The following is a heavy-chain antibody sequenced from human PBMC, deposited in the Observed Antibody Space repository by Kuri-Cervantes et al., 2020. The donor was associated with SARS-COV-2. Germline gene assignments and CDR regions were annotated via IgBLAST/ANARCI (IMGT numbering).Heavy chain of an antibody. Sequence: ASVKVSCKASGYTFTSYDINWVRQAPGQGPEWMGWMNPNSGNSGYAQKLQGRVTMTKDTSISTAYMELSTLRSEDTAVYYCARELTYNWNYGGHDAFDIWGQGTMVTVSS. CDR1: GYTFTSYD. J-gene: IGHJ3*02. D-gene: IGHD1-7*01. CDR3: ARELTYNWNYGGHDAFDI. CDR2: MNPNSGNS. V-gene: IGHV1-8*01.